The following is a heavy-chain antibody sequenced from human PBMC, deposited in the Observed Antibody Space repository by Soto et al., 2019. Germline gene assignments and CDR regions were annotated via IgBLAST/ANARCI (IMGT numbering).Heavy chain of an antibody. Sequence: GSLRLSCAASGFTFSNYWMHWVRQAPGKGLVWVSRINGDGSSTNYADSVKGRFTVSRDNAKNTLYLQMNSLRAEDTAVYYCARRYCSGGSCYHLFDYWGQGTLVTVSS. D-gene: IGHD2-15*01. CDR3: ARRYCSGGSCYHLFDY. V-gene: IGHV3-74*01. CDR1: GFTFSNYW. CDR2: INGDGSST. J-gene: IGHJ4*02.